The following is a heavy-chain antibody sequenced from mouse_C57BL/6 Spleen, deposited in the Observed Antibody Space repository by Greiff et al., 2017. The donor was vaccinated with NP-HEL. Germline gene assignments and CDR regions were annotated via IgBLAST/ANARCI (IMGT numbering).Heavy chain of an antibody. D-gene: IGHD2-4*01. J-gene: IGHJ3*01. CDR2: IRLKSDNYAT. CDR3: TRDYDGAWFAY. V-gene: IGHV6-3*01. CDR1: GFTFSNYW. Sequence: EVQVVESGGGLVQPGGSMKLSCVASGFTFSNYWMNWVRQSPEKGLEWVAQIRLKSDNYATHYAESVKGRFTISRDDSKSSVYLQMNNLRAEDTGIYYCTRDYDGAWFAYWGQGTLVTVSA.